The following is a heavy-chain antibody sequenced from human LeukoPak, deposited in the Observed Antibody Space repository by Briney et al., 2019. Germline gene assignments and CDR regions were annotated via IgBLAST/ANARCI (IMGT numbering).Heavy chain of an antibody. CDR1: GFTFSTFP. CDR3: AKVYGSRGY. J-gene: IGHJ4*02. Sequence: PGGSLRLSCAASGFTFSTFPMSWVRQAPGKGLEWVSGIGASDGSTYYADSVKGRFTISRDNSENTLYLQMNSLRAEDTAIYYCAKVYGSRGYWGQGTLVTVSS. D-gene: IGHD3-10*01. V-gene: IGHV3-23*01. CDR2: IGASDGST.